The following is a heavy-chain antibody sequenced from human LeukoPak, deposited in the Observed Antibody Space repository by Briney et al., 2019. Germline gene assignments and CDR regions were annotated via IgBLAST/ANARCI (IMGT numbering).Heavy chain of an antibody. D-gene: IGHD6-19*01. Sequence: SETLSLTCAVSVGSITSSNWWSWVRQPPGKGLEWIGEIYHSGSTNYNPSLKSRVTISADKSKNQFSLKLSPVTAADTAVYYCATVAGDAFDIWGQGTMVTVSS. J-gene: IGHJ3*02. CDR3: ATVAGDAFDI. V-gene: IGHV4-4*02. CDR1: VGSITSSNW. CDR2: IYHSGST.